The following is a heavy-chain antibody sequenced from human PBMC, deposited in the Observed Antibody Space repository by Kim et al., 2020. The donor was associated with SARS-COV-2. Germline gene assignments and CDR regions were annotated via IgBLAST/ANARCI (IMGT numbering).Heavy chain of an antibody. Sequence: GGSLRLSCAASGFTVSSNYMSWVRQAPGKGLEWVSVIYSGGSTYYADSVKGRLTISRDNSKNTLYLQMNSLRAEDTAVYYCARDGSPYYDILTGYPRGEGAFDIWGQGTMVTVSS. V-gene: IGHV3-53*01. J-gene: IGHJ3*02. CDR2: IYSGGST. D-gene: IGHD3-9*01. CDR3: ARDGSPYYDILTGYPRGEGAFDI. CDR1: GFTVSSNY.